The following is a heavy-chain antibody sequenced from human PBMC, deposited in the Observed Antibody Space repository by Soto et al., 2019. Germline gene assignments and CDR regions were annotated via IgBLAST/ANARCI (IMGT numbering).Heavy chain of an antibody. CDR1: GGYISSCGYY. Sequence: SETLSLTCTVSGGYISSCGYYWSWIRQHPGKGLEWIGYIYYSGSTYYNPSLKSRVTISVDTSKNQFSLKLSSVTAADTAVYYCARDLWGDGYNSFDYWGQGTLVTVSS. V-gene: IGHV4-31*03. CDR3: ARDLWGDGYNSFDY. D-gene: IGHD5-12*01. J-gene: IGHJ4*02. CDR2: IYYSGST.